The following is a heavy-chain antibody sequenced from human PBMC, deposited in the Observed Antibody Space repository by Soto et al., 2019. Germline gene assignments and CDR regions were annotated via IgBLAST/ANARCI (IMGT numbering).Heavy chain of an antibody. CDR1: GFTFSSYA. CDR2: ISGSGGST. J-gene: IGHJ4*02. D-gene: IGHD3-3*01. V-gene: IGHV3-23*01. CDR3: AKCPQYYDFWSGYLFDY. Sequence: PGGSLRLSCAASGFTFSSYAMSWVRQAPGKGLEWVSAISGSGGSTYYADSVKCRFTISRDNSKNSLYLQMNSLRAEDTAVYFCAKCPQYYDFWSGYLFDYWGQGTLV.